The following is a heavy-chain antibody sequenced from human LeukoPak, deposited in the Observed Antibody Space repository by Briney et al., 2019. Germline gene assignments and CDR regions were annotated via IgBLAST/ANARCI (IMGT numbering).Heavy chain of an antibody. Sequence: KPSETLSLTCTVSGGSISSYYWSWIRQPPGKGLEWIGYIYYSGSTNYNPSLKSRVTISVDTSKNQFSLKLSSVTAADTAVYYCARVSSSWLGVGAFDIWGQGTMATVSS. CDR1: GGSISSYY. D-gene: IGHD6-13*01. CDR3: ARVSSSWLGVGAFDI. CDR2: IYYSGST. J-gene: IGHJ3*02. V-gene: IGHV4-59*01.